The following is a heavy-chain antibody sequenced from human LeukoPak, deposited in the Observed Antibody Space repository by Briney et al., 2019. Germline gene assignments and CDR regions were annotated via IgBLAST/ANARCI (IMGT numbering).Heavy chain of an antibody. CDR1: GFTYSSYA. CDR2: ISGSGGST. D-gene: IGHD1-26*01. J-gene: IGHJ4*02. Sequence: SGGSLRLSCVASGFTYSSYAMSWVRQAPGKGLEWVSAISGSGGSTYYADSVKGRFTISRDNSKNTLYLQMNSLRAEDTAVYYCANAISGIVGATKLDYWGQGTLVTVSS. CDR3: ANAISGIVGATKLDY. V-gene: IGHV3-23*01.